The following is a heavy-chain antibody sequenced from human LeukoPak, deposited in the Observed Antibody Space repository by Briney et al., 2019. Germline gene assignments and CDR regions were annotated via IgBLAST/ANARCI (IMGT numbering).Heavy chain of an antibody. J-gene: IGHJ4*02. CDR3: AREEIVPAAYFDY. V-gene: IGHV3-48*03. D-gene: IGHD2-2*01. CDR1: GFTFSSYE. CDR2: LSSSGSTI. Sequence: GGSLRLSCAASGFTFSSYEMNWVRQAPGKGLEWVSYLSSSGSTIYYADSVKGRFTISRDNAKNSLYLQMNSLRAEDTAVYYCAREEIVPAAYFDYWGQGTLVTVSS.